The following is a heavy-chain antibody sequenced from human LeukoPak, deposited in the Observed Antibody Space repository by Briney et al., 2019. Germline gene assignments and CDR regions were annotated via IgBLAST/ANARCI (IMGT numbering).Heavy chain of an antibody. CDR1: GGSISSYY. CDR3: ARRVGQYYFDY. V-gene: IGHV4-59*08. D-gene: IGHD3-16*01. Sequence: SETLSLTCTVSGGSISSYYWSWIRQHPGKGLEWIAYIDYRGSTTYNPSLKSRATISVDTSKHQFSLKLNSVTAADTAVYYCARRVGQYYFDYWGQGTLVTVSS. CDR2: IDYRGST. J-gene: IGHJ4*02.